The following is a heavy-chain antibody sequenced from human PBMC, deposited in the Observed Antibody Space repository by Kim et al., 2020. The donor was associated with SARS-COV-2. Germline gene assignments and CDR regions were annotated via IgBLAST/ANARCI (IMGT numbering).Heavy chain of an antibody. V-gene: IGHV3-11*06. J-gene: IGHJ2*01. Sequence: VKGRFNTSRDNAKNSLYLQTNSLRTEDTAVYYCARESFNFWSGYLNWYFDLWGRGTLVTVSS. CDR3: ARESFNFWSGYLNWYFDL. D-gene: IGHD3-3*01.